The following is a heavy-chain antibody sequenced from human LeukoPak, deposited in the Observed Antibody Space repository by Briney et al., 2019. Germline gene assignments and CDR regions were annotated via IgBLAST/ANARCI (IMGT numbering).Heavy chain of an antibody. CDR3: ARDRTMIIGGAWFDP. D-gene: IGHD3-22*01. CDR2: IYYSGST. J-gene: IGHJ5*02. V-gene: IGHV4-4*02. Sequence: PSGTLSLTCAVSGGSISSSNWWSWVRQPPGKGLEWIGYIYYSGSTYYNPSLKSRVTISVDTSKNQFSLKLSSVTAADTAVYYCARDRTMIIGGAWFDPWGQGTLVTVSS. CDR1: GGSISSSNW.